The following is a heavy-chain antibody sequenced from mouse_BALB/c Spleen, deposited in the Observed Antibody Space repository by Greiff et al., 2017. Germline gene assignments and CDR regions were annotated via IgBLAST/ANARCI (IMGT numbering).Heavy chain of an antibody. CDR1: GFTFSDYY. D-gene: IGHD1-2*01. CDR2: ISDGGSYT. V-gene: IGHV5-4*02. Sequence: EVQLVESGGGLVKPGGSLKLSCAASGFTFSDYYMYWVRQTPEKRLEWVATISDGGSYTYYPDSVKGRFTISRDNAKNNLYLQMSSLKSEDTAMYYCAREGNSLLRLRLDYWGQGTSVTVSS. CDR3: AREGNSLLRLRLDY. J-gene: IGHJ4*01.